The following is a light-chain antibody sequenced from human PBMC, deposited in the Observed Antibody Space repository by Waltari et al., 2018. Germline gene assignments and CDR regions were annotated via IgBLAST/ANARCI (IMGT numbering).Light chain of an antibody. CDR2: TNN. CDR1: YPNLGRNS. CDR3: ASWDDSHYV. Sequence: QSVLTQPPSASGPPEQRVTTSCSGSYPNLGRNSLYWYQQLPGTAPKLLIYTNNQRPSGVPDRFSGSKYGTTASLAISGLRSEDEAIYYCASWDDSHYVFGTGTKVTVL. V-gene: IGLV1-47*01. J-gene: IGLJ1*01.